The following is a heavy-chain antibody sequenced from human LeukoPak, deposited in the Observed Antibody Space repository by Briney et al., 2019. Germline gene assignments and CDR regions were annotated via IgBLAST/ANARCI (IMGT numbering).Heavy chain of an antibody. V-gene: IGHV3-30*04. CDR1: GFTFSTYP. D-gene: IGHD6-19*01. CDR3: ARGRSAWYEDY. Sequence: GGSLRLSCVASGFTFSTYPMHWVRQAPGKGLEWVAVVSYDGSNKYYADSVKGRFTISRDNSKNTLHLQMNSLRAEDTAVYYCARGRSAWYEDYWGQGTLVTVSS. J-gene: IGHJ4*02. CDR2: VSYDGSNK.